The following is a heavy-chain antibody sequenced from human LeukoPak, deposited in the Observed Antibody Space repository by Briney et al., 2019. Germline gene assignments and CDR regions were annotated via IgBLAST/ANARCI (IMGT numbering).Heavy chain of an antibody. Sequence: GGSLRLSCAASGFTFSSYAMSWVRQAPGKGLEWVSAISGSGGSTYYADSVKGRFTISRDNSKNTLYLQMSSLRAEDTALYYCAKDMGYSSSWYGPFDYWGQGTLVTVSS. D-gene: IGHD6-13*01. CDR2: ISGSGGST. J-gene: IGHJ4*02. CDR3: AKDMGYSSSWYGPFDY. V-gene: IGHV3-23*01. CDR1: GFTFSSYA.